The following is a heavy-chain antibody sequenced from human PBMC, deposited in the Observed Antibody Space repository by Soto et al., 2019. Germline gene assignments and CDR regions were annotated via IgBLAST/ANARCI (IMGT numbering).Heavy chain of an antibody. V-gene: IGHV6-1*01. Sequence: QVQLQQSGPGLVKPSQTLSLTCAISGDSVSSNSVAWNCIRQSPSRGLEWLGRTYYRSKWYNDYGVTVKGRITINPDTSKNQFSLQLNSVTPEATAVYYCARGRFNAFGIWGQGTMVTVSS. CDR3: ARGRFNAFGI. D-gene: IGHD3-3*01. CDR1: GDSVSSNSVA. CDR2: TYYRSKWYN. J-gene: IGHJ3*02.